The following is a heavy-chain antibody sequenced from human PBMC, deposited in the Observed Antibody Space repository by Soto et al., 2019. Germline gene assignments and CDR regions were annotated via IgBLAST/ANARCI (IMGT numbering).Heavy chain of an antibody. CDR3: ARSYPNTIFGVVPSRGLDV. J-gene: IGHJ6*02. Sequence: SETLSLTCIVSGVSISSNYWSWIRQPPGQGLEWIGYIHYSGSTNFNPSLKNRVVMSVDTSKNQFSLRLSSVTAADTAVYYCARSYPNTIFGVVPSRGLDVWGQGATVTVSS. D-gene: IGHD3-3*01. V-gene: IGHV4-59*01. CDR2: IHYSGST. CDR1: GVSISSNY.